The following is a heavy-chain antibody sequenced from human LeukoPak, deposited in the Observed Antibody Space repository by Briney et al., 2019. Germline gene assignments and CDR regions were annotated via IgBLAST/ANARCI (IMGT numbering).Heavy chain of an antibody. CDR1: RFAFSNYA. V-gene: IGHV3-23*01. J-gene: IGHJ4*02. D-gene: IGHD6-13*01. CDR2: VVASGGST. CDR3: AKASGRGAAEPIDY. Sequence: GGSLRLSCAASRFAFSNYAMNWVRQAPGKGLEWVSTVVASGGSTYYADSMKGRFTISRDNSKNTLYLQMNGLSAEDTAVYYCAKASGRGAAEPIDYWGQGALVTVSS.